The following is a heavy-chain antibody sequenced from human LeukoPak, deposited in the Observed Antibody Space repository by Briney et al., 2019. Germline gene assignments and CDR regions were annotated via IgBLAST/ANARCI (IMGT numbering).Heavy chain of an antibody. V-gene: IGHV5-51*01. J-gene: IGHJ5*02. CDR2: IYPGDSGT. D-gene: IGHD2-2*01. CDR1: GYSFTSYW. Sequence: GESLQISCKGSGYSFTSYWIGWVRQLPGKGLEWMGIIYPGDSGTRYSPSFQGQVTTSSDKSISTAYLQWSSLKASDTAMYYCARLLTSWRNWFDPWGQGTLVTVSS. CDR3: ARLLTSWRNWFDP.